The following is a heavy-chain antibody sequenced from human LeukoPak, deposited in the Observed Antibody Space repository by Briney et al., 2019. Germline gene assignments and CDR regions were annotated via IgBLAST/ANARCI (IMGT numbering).Heavy chain of an antibody. J-gene: IGHJ4*02. CDR2: INAGNGNT. V-gene: IGHV1-3*03. Sequence: GASVKVSCKASGYTFTTYAMHWVRQAPGQRLEWMAWINAGNGNTKYSQDFQGRVTITRDTSASTAYMELSSLTSDDMAVYYCAREGLAYCGIDCYYYFDYWGQGTLVTVSS. CDR1: GYTFTTYA. CDR3: AREGLAYCGIDCYYYFDY. D-gene: IGHD2-21*02.